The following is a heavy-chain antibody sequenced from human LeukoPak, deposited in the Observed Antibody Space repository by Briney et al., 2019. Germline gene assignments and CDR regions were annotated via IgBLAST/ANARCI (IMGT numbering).Heavy chain of an antibody. V-gene: IGHV3-23*01. Sequence: GGSLRLSCAASGFTFSSYAMSWVRQAPGKGLEWVSAISGSGSNTYYADSVKGRFTISRDISKNTLCLQMNSLRAEDTAVYYCAKGSQSGAYSPRVWGRGTLVTVSS. D-gene: IGHD1-26*01. J-gene: IGHJ4*02. CDR1: GFTFSSYA. CDR3: AKGSQSGAYSPRV. CDR2: ISGSGSNT.